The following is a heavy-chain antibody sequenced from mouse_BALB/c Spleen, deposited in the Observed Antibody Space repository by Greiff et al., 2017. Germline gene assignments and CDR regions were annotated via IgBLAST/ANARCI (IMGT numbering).Heavy chain of an antibody. CDR2: IYPGNSDT. V-gene: IGHV1-5*01. Sequence: VHVKQSGTVLARPGASVKMSCKASGYSFTSYWMHWVKQRPGQGLEWIGAIYPGNSDTSYNQKFKGKAKLTAVTSASTAYMELSSLTNEDSAVYYCTRAPIEAWFAYWGQGTLVTVSA. D-gene: IGHD2-12*01. CDR1: GYSFTSYW. J-gene: IGHJ3*01. CDR3: TRAPIEAWFAY.